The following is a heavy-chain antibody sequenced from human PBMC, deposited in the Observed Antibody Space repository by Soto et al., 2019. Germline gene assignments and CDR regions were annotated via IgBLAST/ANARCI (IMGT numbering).Heavy chain of an antibody. CDR2: IKTKADGGTT. D-gene: IGHD2-2*01. CDR3: TTDSGYCSSTSCRYSYMDV. J-gene: IGHJ6*03. V-gene: IGHV3-15*01. CDR1: GLTFSHAW. Sequence: EVQLVESGGGLVNPGGSLRLSCVVSGLTFSHAWMSWVRQAPGKGLEWVGRIKTKADGGTTDYAELVKGRFTISRDESKSTLFLQMNSRNTEDSAVYYCTTDSGYCSSTSCRYSYMDVWGKGTTVTVSS.